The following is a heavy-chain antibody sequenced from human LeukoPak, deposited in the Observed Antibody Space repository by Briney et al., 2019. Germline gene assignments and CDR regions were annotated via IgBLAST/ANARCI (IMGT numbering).Heavy chain of an antibody. CDR1: GFTFSTYW. D-gene: IGHD3-22*01. J-gene: IGHJ4*02. Sequence: SGGSLRLSCAASGFTFSTYWMHWVRQTPGKGLVWASRINSDGISTTYADSVQGRFTISRDNAKNTLFLQMSSLRAEDTAVYYCGRHRDSSGYYYSVDYWGQGTLVTVSS. CDR2: INSDGIST. CDR3: GRHRDSSGYYYSVDY. V-gene: IGHV3-74*01.